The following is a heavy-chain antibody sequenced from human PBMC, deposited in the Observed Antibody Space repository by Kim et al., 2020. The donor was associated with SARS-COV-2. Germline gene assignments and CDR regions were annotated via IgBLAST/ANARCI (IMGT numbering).Heavy chain of an antibody. J-gene: IGHJ6*02. V-gene: IGHV3-23*01. Sequence: GGSLRLSCAVSGITFSSYAMTWVRQTPGKGLEWVSSISGTGNSTYYADSVKGRFTISRDNSKNTVFLHMNSLRAEDTAVFYCAKEPLSVLPFYYGMDVWGQGNTVTVSS. CDR1: GITFSSYA. CDR3: AKEPLSVLPFYYGMDV. CDR2: ISGTGNST.